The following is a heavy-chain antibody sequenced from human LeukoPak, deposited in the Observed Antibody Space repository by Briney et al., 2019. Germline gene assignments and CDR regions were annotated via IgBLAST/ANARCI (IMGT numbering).Heavy chain of an antibody. D-gene: IGHD5-12*01. V-gene: IGHV3-7*04. J-gene: IGHJ4*02. CDR1: GFTFSRFW. Sequence: GGSLRLSCAASGFTFSRFWMSWVRQAPGKGLEWVANIKQDGSEKYYVDSVKGRFTISRDNAKNSLYLQMNSPRAEDTAVFYCARDGTYTDYDPDFDIWGQGTLVTVSS. CDR2: IKQDGSEK. CDR3: ARDGTYTDYDPDFDI.